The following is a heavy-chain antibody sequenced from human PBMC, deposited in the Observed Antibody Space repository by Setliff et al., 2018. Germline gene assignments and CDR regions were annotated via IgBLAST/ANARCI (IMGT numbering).Heavy chain of an antibody. Sequence: GESLTISCKGSGYTFTNYWIAWVRQMPGKGLEYMGIIYLADSDTTYSPSFQGQVTISADKSINTAYLQWSSLKASDTAIYYCARVGPLTDDAFDIWGQVTRVTVSS. CDR2: IYLADSDT. CDR1: GYTFTNYW. D-gene: IGHD1-26*01. J-gene: IGHJ3*02. CDR3: ARVGPLTDDAFDI. V-gene: IGHV5-51*01.